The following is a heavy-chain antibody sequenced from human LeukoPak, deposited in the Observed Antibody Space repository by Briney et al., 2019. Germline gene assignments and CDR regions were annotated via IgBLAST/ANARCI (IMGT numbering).Heavy chain of an antibody. Sequence: GASVKVSCKASGYTFTSCDISWVRQATGQGLEWMGWMNPNSGNTGYAQKFQGRVAMTRNTSISTAYMELSSLRSEDTAVYYCARGASRDLDYWGQGTLVTVSS. CDR1: GYTFTSCD. CDR2: MNPNSGNT. CDR3: ARGASRDLDY. V-gene: IGHV1-8*01. J-gene: IGHJ4*02.